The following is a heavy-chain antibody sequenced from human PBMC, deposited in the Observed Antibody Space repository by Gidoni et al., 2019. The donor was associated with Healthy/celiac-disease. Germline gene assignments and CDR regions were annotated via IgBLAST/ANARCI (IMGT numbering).Heavy chain of an antibody. J-gene: IGHJ2*01. D-gene: IGHD3-3*01. V-gene: IGHV4-34*01. CDR2: INHSGST. Sequence: QVQLQQWGAGLLKPSETLSLTCAVYGGSFSGYYWSWIRQPPGKGLEWIGEINHSGSTNYNPSLKSRVTISVDTSKNQFSLKLSSVTAADTAVYYCARGLSGYPDLWVRGTLVTVSS. CDR1: GGSFSGYY. CDR3: ARGLSGYPDL.